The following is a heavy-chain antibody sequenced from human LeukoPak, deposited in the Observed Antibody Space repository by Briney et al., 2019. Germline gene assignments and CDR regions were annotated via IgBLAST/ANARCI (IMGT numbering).Heavy chain of an antibody. V-gene: IGHV1-69*05. CDR3: ARAFGGGASEYYFDY. J-gene: IGHJ4*02. CDR1: GGTFSSYA. D-gene: IGHD3-10*01. CDR2: VIPIFGTA. Sequence: GASVKVSCKASGGTFSSYAISWVRQAPGQGLGWMGRVIPIFGTANYAQKFQGRVTITTDESTSTAYMELSSLRSEDTAVYYCARAFGGGASEYYFDYWGQGTLVTVSS.